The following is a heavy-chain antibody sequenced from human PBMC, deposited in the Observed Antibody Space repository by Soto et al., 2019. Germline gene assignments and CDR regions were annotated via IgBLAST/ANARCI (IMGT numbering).Heavy chain of an antibody. CDR3: AREILSYCGGDCYSNWFDP. CDR2: IYYSGST. V-gene: IGHV4-31*03. D-gene: IGHD2-21*02. CDR1: GGSISSGGYY. Sequence: PSETLSLTCTVSGGSISSGGYYWSWIRQHPGKGLEWIGYIYYSGSTYHNPSLKSRVTISVDTSKNQFSLKLSSVTAADTAVYYCAREILSYCGGDCYSNWFDPWGQGTLVTVSS. J-gene: IGHJ5*02.